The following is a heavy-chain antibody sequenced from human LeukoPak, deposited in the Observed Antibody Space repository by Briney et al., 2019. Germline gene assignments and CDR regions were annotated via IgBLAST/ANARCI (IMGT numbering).Heavy chain of an antibody. CDR3: AKVSHY. V-gene: IGHV3-23*01. Sequence: AXXXXXQXXGKGLEWVSAISGSGGSTYYADSVKGRFTISRGNSKNTLYLQMNSLRAEDTAVYYCAKVSHYWGQGTLVTVSS. CDR2: ISGSGGST. CDR1: A. J-gene: IGHJ4*02.